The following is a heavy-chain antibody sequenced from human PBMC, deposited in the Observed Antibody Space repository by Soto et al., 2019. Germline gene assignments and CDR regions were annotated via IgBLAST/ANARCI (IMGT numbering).Heavy chain of an antibody. Sequence: EVQLVESGGGLVQPGGSLRLSCAASGLTLTDYWMNWVRQAPGKGLEWVAIIKQDGSEKHYVESVRGRFTISRDNAKNSLFLQMSSLRVDDTAVYFCVGGGGWLPDYWGRGTQVTVSS. CDR1: GLTLTDYW. CDR3: VGGGGWLPDY. D-gene: IGHD3-10*01. J-gene: IGHJ4*02. CDR2: IKQDGSEK. V-gene: IGHV3-7*05.